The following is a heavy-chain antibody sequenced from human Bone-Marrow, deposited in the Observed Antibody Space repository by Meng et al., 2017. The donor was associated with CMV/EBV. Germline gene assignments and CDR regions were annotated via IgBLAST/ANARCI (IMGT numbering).Heavy chain of an antibody. CDR3: TSGGEWLVAGDYYYGMDV. J-gene: IGHJ6*02. D-gene: IGHD6-19*01. CDR2: SRSKAYGGTT. Sequence: GESRKISCTASGFTFGDYAMSWVRQAPGKGLEWVGCSRSKAYGGTTEYAASVKGRFTISRDDSKSIAYLQMNSLKTEDTAVYYCTSGGEWLVAGDYYYGMDVWGQGTTVTVSS. V-gene: IGHV3-49*04. CDR1: GFTFGDYA.